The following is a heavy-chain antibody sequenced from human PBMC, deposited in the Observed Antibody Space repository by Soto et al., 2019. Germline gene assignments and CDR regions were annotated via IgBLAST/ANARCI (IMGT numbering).Heavy chain of an antibody. CDR1: GFTFSSYA. D-gene: IGHD3-3*01. V-gene: IGHV3-30-3*01. CDR3: ARDYYDFWGTYYYYYGMDV. J-gene: IGHJ6*02. CDR2: ISYDGSNK. Sequence: PGGSLRLSCAASGFTFSSYAMHWVRQAPGKGLEWVAVISYDGSNKYYADSVKGRFTISRDNSKNTLYLQMNSLRAEDTAVYYCARDYYDFWGTYYYYYGMDVWGQGTTVTVSS.